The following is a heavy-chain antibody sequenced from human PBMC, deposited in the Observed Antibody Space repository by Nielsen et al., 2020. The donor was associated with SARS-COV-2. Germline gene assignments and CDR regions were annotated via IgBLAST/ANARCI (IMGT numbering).Heavy chain of an antibody. CDR1: GFIVSKNY. Sequence: GESLKISCAASGFIVSKNYMNWVRQAPGKGPEWGSVIFSDGSKYYADSVKSRFTISRDTSRNTLFLQMNSLRDEDTGVYYCARDGVGYYYYMDVWGKGTTVTVSS. D-gene: IGHD3-16*01. CDR3: ARDGVGYYYYMDV. V-gene: IGHV3-66*01. CDR2: IFSDGSK. J-gene: IGHJ6*03.